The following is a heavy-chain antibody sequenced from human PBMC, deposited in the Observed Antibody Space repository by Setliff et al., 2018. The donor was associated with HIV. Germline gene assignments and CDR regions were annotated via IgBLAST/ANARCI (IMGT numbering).Heavy chain of an antibody. D-gene: IGHD3-10*01. J-gene: IGHJ5*02. CDR2: IYTSGSV. CDR1: GGSISSYY. V-gene: IGHV4-4*09. Sequence: SETLSLTCTVSGGSISSYYWSWIRQPPGKGLEWIGYIYTSGSVNYNPSLNSRVTISVDTSKNQFSLKVNSVTAADTAVYYCARHSGVASPNWFDPWGQGTLVTVSS. CDR3: ARHSGVASPNWFDP.